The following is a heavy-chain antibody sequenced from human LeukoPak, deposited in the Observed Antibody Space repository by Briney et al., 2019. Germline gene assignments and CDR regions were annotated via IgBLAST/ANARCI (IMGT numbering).Heavy chain of an antibody. CDR2: IIPIFGTA. J-gene: IGHJ4*02. Sequence: ASVKVSCKASGGTFSSYAISWVRQAPGQGLEWMGGIIPIFGTANYAQKLQGRVTMTTDTSTSTAYMELRSLRSDDTAVYYCARDLPYCSSTSCYHFDYWGQGTLVTVSS. V-gene: IGHV1-69*05. D-gene: IGHD2-2*01. CDR3: ARDLPYCSSTSCYHFDY. CDR1: GGTFSSYA.